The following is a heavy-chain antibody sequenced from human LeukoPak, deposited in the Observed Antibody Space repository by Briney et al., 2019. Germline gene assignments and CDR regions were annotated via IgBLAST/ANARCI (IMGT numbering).Heavy chain of an antibody. V-gene: IGHV4-31*03. J-gene: IGHJ4*02. CDR2: IYHSGTT. D-gene: IGHD1-26*01. Sequence: SETLSLTCTVSSGSISSYDCYWTWIRQHPGKGLEWIGYIYHSGTTYYNPSLKSRVTISVDTSENQFSLKLTSVTAADSAMYYCARYSGNYRFFDYWSQGTLVTVSS. CDR1: SGSISSYDCY. CDR3: ARYSGNYRFFDY.